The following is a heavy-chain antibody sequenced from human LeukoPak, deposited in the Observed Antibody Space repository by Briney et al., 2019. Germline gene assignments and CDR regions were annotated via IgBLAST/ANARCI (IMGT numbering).Heavy chain of an antibody. V-gene: IGHV4-59*01. Sequence: PSETLSLTCTVSGGSISSYYWSWIRQPPGKGLEWIGYIYYSGSTNYNPSLKSRVTISVDTSKNQFSLKLSSVTAADTAVYYCARGQWSYYLDYWGQGTLVTVSS. CDR1: GGSISSYY. CDR2: IYYSGST. J-gene: IGHJ4*02. D-gene: IGHD1-26*01. CDR3: ARGQWSYYLDY.